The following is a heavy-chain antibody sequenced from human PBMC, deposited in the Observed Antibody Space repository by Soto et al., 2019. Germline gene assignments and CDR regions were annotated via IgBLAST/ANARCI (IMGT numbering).Heavy chain of an antibody. CDR2: IYYSGST. CDR3: ARTYDDSGPNSGGYGFDI. Sequence: SETLSLTCTVSGGSVSTYYWSWIRQPPGKGLEWIAYIYYSGSTSYNPSLKSRVTISLDKYKNQFSLKLSSVNAADTAVYYCARTYDDSGPNSGGYGFDIWGPGTMVTVSS. V-gene: IGHV4-59*02. J-gene: IGHJ3*02. D-gene: IGHD3-22*01. CDR1: GGSVSTYY.